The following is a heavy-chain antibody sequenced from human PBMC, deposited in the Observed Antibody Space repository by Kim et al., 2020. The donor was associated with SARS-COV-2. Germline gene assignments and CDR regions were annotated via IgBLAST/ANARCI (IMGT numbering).Heavy chain of an antibody. CDR3: ARELGTGSDLVLGY. D-gene: IGHD3-10*01. V-gene: IGHV4-4*07. Sequence: NPSLTSRVTMSVDTSRNQFSLKLNSVTAADTALYYCARELGTGSDLVLGYWGLGTLVTVSS. J-gene: IGHJ4*02.